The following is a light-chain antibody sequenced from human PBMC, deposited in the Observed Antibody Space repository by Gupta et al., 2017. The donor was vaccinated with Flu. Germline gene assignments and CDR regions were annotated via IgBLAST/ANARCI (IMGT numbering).Light chain of an antibody. CDR3: GSYTTSSTLL. V-gene: IGLV2-14*01. CDR2: EVN. J-gene: IGLJ1*01. Sequence: QSALTQPASVSGSPGQSITISCTGTSSDVGGYNYVSWYQHHPGKAPNLMIYEVNHRPSGVASRFSGSKSGNTASLTISGLQAEDDADYYCGSYTTSSTLLFGTGTKVTVL. CDR1: SSDVGGYNY.